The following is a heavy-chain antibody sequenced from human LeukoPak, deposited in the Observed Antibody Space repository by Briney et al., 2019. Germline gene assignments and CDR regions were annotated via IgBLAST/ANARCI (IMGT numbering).Heavy chain of an antibody. J-gene: IGHJ3*02. CDR2: IQQGGSHK. V-gene: IGHV3-7*01. CDR1: GFTFSSYW. D-gene: IGHD6-13*01. CDR3: ARAPIDSNSWYHAFDI. Sequence: PGGSQRLSCAASGFTFSSYWMGWVRQSPAKGLEWVASIQQGGSHKYYVDSVKGRFTISRDNTKNSLFLQMDSLRAEDTAVYYCARAPIDSNSWYHAFDIWGQGTMVTVSS.